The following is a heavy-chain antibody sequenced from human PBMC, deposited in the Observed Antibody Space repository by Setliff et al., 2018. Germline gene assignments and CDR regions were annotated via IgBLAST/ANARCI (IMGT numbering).Heavy chain of an antibody. D-gene: IGHD2-2*01. J-gene: IGHJ4*02. Sequence: GEPLKISCAASGFTVSSDYMSWIRQAPGKGLEWLSYIVSSGSTTYYSDSVKGRFTISRDNAKNSLYLQMNSLRAEDTAVYYCARVGYCSGPTCYPFDSWGQGNLVTVSS. V-gene: IGHV3-11*04. CDR2: IVSSGSTT. CDR1: GFTVSSDY. CDR3: ARVGYCSGPTCYPFDS.